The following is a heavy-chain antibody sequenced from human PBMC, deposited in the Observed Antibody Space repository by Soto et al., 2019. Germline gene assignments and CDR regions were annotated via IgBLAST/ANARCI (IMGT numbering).Heavy chain of an antibody. J-gene: IGHJ4*02. CDR3: ARDGYLDGRY. Sequence: GGSLRLSCAASGFTFSSYSFHWVRQAPGKGLEWVAVISSDASTTYYADSAKGRFTISRDNFQGTVFLQMNSLRRNDTAVYFCARDGYLDGRYWGQGALVTVSS. D-gene: IGHD3-22*01. CDR2: ISSDASTT. V-gene: IGHV3-30-3*01. CDR1: GFTFSSYS.